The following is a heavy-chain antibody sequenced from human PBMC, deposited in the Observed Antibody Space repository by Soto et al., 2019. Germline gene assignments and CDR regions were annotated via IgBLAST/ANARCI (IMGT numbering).Heavy chain of an antibody. D-gene: IGHD3-22*01. Sequence: ASVKVSCKASGGTFSSYAISWVRQAPGQGLEWMGGIIPIFGTANYAQKFQGRVTITADKSTSTAYMELSSLRSEDTAVYYCARGDYYDSSGYYHNWFDPWGQGTLVTVSS. CDR3: ARGDYYDSSGYYHNWFDP. CDR2: IIPIFGTA. CDR1: GGTFSSYA. V-gene: IGHV1-69*06. J-gene: IGHJ5*02.